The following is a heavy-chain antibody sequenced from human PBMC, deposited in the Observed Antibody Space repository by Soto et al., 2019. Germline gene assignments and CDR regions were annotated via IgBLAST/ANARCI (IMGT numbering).Heavy chain of an antibody. CDR1: GGTFSSYA. CDR2: IIPIFGTA. CDR3: ARAQRIAAAGTRAFDS. Sequence: QVQLVQSGAAVKKPGSSVKVSCKASGGTFSSYAISWVRQAPGQGLEWTGGIIPIFGTANYAQTFQGRVTISADESTSTAYMELSSLRSEYTAVYYCARAQRIAAAGTRAFDSWGQGTLVTVSS. J-gene: IGHJ4*02. D-gene: IGHD6-13*01. V-gene: IGHV1-69*01.